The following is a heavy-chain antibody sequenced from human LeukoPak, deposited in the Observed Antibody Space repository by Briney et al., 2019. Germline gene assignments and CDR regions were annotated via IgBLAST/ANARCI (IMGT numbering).Heavy chain of an antibody. V-gene: IGHV4-59*01. J-gene: IGHJ5*02. Sequence: PSETLSLTCSVSGGSISGYYWNWIRQPPGKGLEWIGYMYYSGSTNYNPSLRSRVSMSADTSRNQLSLKLTSVTAADTAVYYCARSLPATVAGANWYDPWGQGTLATVSS. D-gene: IGHD6-13*01. CDR3: ARSLPATVAGANWYDP. CDR1: GGSISGYY. CDR2: MYYSGST.